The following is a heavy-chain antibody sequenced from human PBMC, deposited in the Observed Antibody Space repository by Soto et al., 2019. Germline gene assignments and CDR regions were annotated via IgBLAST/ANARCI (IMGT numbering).Heavy chain of an antibody. CDR3: AREGQWDYGDDYYYYGMDV. D-gene: IGHD4-17*01. J-gene: IGHJ6*02. CDR1: GFTVSSNY. CDR2: IYSGGST. Sequence: EVQLVESGGGLIQPGGSLRLSCAASGFTVSSNYMSWVRQAPGKGLEWVSVIYSGGSTYYADSVKGRFTISRDNSKNTLYLQMNSLRAEDTAVYYCAREGQWDYGDDYYYYGMDVWGQGTTVTVSS. V-gene: IGHV3-53*01.